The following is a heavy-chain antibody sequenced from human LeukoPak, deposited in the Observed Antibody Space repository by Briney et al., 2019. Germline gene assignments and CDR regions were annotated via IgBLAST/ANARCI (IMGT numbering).Heavy chain of an antibody. CDR1: GFTFSSYG. CDR2: ISYDGSNK. J-gene: IGHJ4*02. CDR3: ARISRGGWLQGPFDY. D-gene: IGHD5-24*01. Sequence: PGGSLRLSCAASGFTFSSYGMHWVRQAPGKGLEWVAVISYDGSNKYYADSVKGRFTISRDNSKNTLYLQMNSLRAEDTAVYYCARISRGGWLQGPFDYWGQGTLVTVSS. V-gene: IGHV3-30*03.